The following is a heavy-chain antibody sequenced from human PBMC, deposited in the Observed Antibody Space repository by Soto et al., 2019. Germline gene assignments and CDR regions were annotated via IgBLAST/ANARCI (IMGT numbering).Heavy chain of an antibody. J-gene: IGHJ4*02. CDR3: ARGLRIEARPEGSEY. CDR1: VGSFSGYY. D-gene: IGHD6-6*01. V-gene: IGHV4-34*01. CDR2: INHSGST. Sequence: PSETLSLTCAVYVGSFSGYYWSWIRQPPGKGLECIWEINHSGSTNYNPSLKSRVTISVDTSKNQFSLKLSSVTAANTAVYYCARGLRIEARPEGSEYWGKGTRVTVSS.